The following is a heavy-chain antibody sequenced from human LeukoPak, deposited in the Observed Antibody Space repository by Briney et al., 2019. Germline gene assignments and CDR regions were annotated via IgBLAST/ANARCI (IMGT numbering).Heavy chain of an antibody. Sequence: GGSLRLSCAASGFTFSSFNMHWVRQAPGKGLVWVSRLKSDGSTAMYADSVQGRFTISRDNARNTVHLLMSSLTVEDTGVYYCARGIYGDPVAFDSWGQGALVSVSS. J-gene: IGHJ4*02. V-gene: IGHV3-74*03. CDR1: GFTFSSFN. D-gene: IGHD4-17*01. CDR2: LKSDGSTA. CDR3: ARGIYGDPVAFDS.